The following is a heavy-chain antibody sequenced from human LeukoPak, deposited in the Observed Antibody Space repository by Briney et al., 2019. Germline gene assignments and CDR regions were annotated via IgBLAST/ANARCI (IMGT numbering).Heavy chain of an antibody. J-gene: IGHJ4*02. CDR2: IYHSGST. CDR3: AGGDYVWGSYRYTY. Sequence: SETLSLTCTVSGGSISSSNWWSWVRQPPGKGLEWIGEIYHSGSTNYNPSLKSRVTISVDKSKNQFSLKLSSVTAADTAVYYCAGGDYVWGSYRYTYWGQGTLVTVSS. V-gene: IGHV4-4*02. CDR1: GGSISSSNW. D-gene: IGHD3-16*02.